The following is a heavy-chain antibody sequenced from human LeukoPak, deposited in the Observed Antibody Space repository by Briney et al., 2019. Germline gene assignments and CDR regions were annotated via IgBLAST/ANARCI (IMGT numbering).Heavy chain of an antibody. CDR2: ISWNSGSI. D-gene: IGHD7-27*01. Sequence: GGSLRLSCAASGFTFDDYAMHWVRQAPGKGLEWVSGISWNSGSIGYADSVKGRFTISRDNAKNSLYLQMNSLRAEDTALYYCASQPTPRTGEVDYWGQGTLVTVSS. CDR1: GFTFDDYA. V-gene: IGHV3-9*01. J-gene: IGHJ4*02. CDR3: ASQPTPRTGEVDY.